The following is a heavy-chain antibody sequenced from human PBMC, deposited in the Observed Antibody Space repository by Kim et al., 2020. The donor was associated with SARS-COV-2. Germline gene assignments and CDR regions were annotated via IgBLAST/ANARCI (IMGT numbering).Heavy chain of an antibody. CDR3: ARGDSSGWNNWFDP. V-gene: IGHV1-46*01. J-gene: IGHJ5*02. D-gene: IGHD6-19*01. Sequence: QMFQGRVTMTWDTSTSTVYMELSSLRSEDTAVYYCARGDSSGWNNWFDPWGQGTLVTVSS.